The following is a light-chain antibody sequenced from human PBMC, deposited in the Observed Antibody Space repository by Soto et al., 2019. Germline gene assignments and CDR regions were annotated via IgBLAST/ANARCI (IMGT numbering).Light chain of an antibody. J-gene: IGKJ2*01. CDR1: QSLLHRNGDAY. V-gene: IGKV2-28*01. Sequence: EIVMTQSPLSLPVTPGEPASLSCKSSQSLLHRNGDAYLDWYLQKPGQSPQLLIYMGSSRASGVPGRFSGSGSGTDFTLKISRVEAEDVGVYFCMQSLQTPRTFGQGTKLEIK. CDR3: MQSLQTPRT. CDR2: MGS.